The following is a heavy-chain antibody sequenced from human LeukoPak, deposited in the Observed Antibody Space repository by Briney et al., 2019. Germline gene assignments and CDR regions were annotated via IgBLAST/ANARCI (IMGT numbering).Heavy chain of an antibody. CDR3: AREWKVAAARMISNWFDP. Sequence: ASVKVSCKASGYTFTSYYMHWVRQAPGQGLEWMGIINPSGGSTSYAQKFQGRVTMNRDMSTSTVYKELSSLRSEDTAVYYCAREWKVAAARMISNWFDPWGQGTLVTVSS. J-gene: IGHJ5*02. CDR1: GYTFTSYY. CDR2: INPSGGST. V-gene: IGHV1-46*01. D-gene: IGHD6-13*01.